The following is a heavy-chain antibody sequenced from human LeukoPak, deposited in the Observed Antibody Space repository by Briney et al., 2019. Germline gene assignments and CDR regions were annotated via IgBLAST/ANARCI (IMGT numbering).Heavy chain of an antibody. CDR1: GYSFTSYW. CDR2: IYPGDSDT. Sequence: GESLKISCKGSGYSFTSYWIGWVRQMPGKGLEWMGIIYPGDSDTRYSPSFQGQVTISADKSISTAYLQWSSLKASDTAVYYCARPLLRYFDTHAFDLWGQGTMVTVSS. CDR3: ARPLLRYFDTHAFDL. D-gene: IGHD3-9*01. V-gene: IGHV5-51*01. J-gene: IGHJ3*01.